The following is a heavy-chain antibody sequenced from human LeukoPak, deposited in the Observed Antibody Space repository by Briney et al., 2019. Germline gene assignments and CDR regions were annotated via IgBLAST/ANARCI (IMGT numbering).Heavy chain of an antibody. Sequence: KASETLSLTCAVYGGSFSGYYWSWIRQPPGKGLEWIGEINHSESTNYSPSLKSRVTIPVDTSKNHFSLKLSSVTAADTAVYYCARGGYCSSTSCRVGNALDIWGQGTMVTVSS. CDR2: INHSEST. J-gene: IGHJ3*02. CDR1: GGSFSGYY. D-gene: IGHD2-2*01. V-gene: IGHV4-34*01. CDR3: ARGGYCSSTSCRVGNALDI.